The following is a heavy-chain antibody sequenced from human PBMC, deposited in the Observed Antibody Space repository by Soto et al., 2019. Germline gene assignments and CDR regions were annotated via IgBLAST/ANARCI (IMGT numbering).Heavy chain of an antibody. CDR2: NYYSGST. CDR3: ARDRKQLWSTGYYGMDV. D-gene: IGHD5-18*01. V-gene: IGHV4-59*12. CDR1: VGSISSYY. J-gene: IGHJ6*02. Sequence: SETLSLTCTVSVGSISSYYWSWIRQPPGKGLEWIGYNYYSGSTNYNPSLKSRVTMSVDTSKNQFSLKLSSVTAADTAVYYCARDRKQLWSTGYYGMDVWGQGTTVTVSS.